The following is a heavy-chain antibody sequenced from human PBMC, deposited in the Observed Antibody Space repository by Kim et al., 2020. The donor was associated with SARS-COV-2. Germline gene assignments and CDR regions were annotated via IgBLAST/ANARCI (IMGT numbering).Heavy chain of an antibody. J-gene: IGHJ4*02. Sequence: ESVKGRFTISRDNAKNSLYLQMNSLRAEDTAVYYCARVASYYYDSSDFDYWGQGTLVTVSS. CDR3: ARVASYYYDSSDFDY. V-gene: IGHV3-11*05. D-gene: IGHD3-22*01.